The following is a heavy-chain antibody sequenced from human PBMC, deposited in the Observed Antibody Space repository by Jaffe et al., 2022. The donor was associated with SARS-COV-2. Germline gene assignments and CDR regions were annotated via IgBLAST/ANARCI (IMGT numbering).Heavy chain of an antibody. CDR2: ISSSSSYI. D-gene: IGHD4-17*01. CDR1: GFTFSSYS. V-gene: IGHV3-21*01. J-gene: IGHJ5*02. CDR3: ARVGAARLSVYGGKNWFDP. Sequence: EVQLVESGGGLVKPGGSLRLSCAASGFTFSSYSMNWVRQAPGKGLEWVSSISSSSSYIYYADSVKGRFTISRDNAKNSLYLQMNSLRAEDTAVYYCARVGAARLSVYGGKNWFDPWGQGTLVTVSS.